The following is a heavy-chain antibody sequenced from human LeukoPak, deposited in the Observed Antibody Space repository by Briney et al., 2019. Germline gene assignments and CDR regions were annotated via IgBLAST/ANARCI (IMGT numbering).Heavy chain of an antibody. CDR2: IYHSGST. CDR3: AGASYQLPVGNWFDP. J-gene: IGHJ5*02. V-gene: IGHV4-38-2*01. Sequence: PSETLSRTCAVSGYSISSGYYWGWIRQPPGKGLEWIGSIYHSGSTYYNPSLKSRVTISVDTSKNQFSLKLSSVTAADSAVYYCAGASYQLPVGNWFDPWGQGTLVTVSS. D-gene: IGHD2-2*01. CDR1: GYSISSGYY.